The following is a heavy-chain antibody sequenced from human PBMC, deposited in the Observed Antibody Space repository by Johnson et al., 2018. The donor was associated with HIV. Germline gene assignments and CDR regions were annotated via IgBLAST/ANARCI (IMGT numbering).Heavy chain of an antibody. CDR1: GFTFSSYA. V-gene: IGHV3-30*04. D-gene: IGHD2-2*01. J-gene: IGHJ3*02. Sequence: QVQLVESGGGLVQPGGSLRLSCAASGFTFSSYAMHWVRQAPGKGLEWVAVISYDGSNKYYADSVKGRFSISRDNSKNTLYLQMNSLRAEDTAVYYCARSGYCSSTSCPDDAFDIWGQGTMVTFSS. CDR3: ARSGYCSSTSCPDDAFDI. CDR2: ISYDGSNK.